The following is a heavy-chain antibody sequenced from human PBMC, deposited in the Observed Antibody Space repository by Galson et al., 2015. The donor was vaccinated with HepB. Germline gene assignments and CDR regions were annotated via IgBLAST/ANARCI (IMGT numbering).Heavy chain of an antibody. D-gene: IGHD6-19*01. CDR3: ANGNGWVAGTEIEYFQH. J-gene: IGHJ1*01. Sequence: SLRLSCAASGFTFSSYAMSWVRQAPGKGLEWVSAISGSGGSTYYADSVKGRFTISRDNSKNTLYLQMNSLRAEDTAVYYCANGNGWVAGTEIEYFQHWGQGTLVTVSS. CDR2: ISGSGGST. V-gene: IGHV3-23*01. CDR1: GFTFSSYA.